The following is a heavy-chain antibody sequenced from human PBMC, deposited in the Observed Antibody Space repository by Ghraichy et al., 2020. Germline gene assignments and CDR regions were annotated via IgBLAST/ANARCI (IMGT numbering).Heavy chain of an antibody. CDR3: ARDVLLVGATRDY. CDR2: ISSSSSTI. D-gene: IGHD1-26*01. Sequence: GESLNISCAASGFTFSSYSMNWVRQAPGKGLEWVSYISSSSSTIYYADSVKGRFTISRDNAKNSLYLQMNSLRAEDTAVYYCARDVLLVGATRDYWGQGTLVTVSS. J-gene: IGHJ4*02. CDR1: GFTFSSYS. V-gene: IGHV3-48*01.